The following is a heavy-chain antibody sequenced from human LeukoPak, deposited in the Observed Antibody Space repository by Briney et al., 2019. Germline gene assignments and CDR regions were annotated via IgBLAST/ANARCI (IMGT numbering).Heavy chain of an antibody. CDR3: ASGPSDVVVPAAHFDY. V-gene: IGHV1-8*01. D-gene: IGHD2-2*01. CDR1: GYTFTSYD. J-gene: IGHJ4*02. Sequence: ASVKVSCKASGYTFTSYDINWVRQATGQGLEWMGWMNLNSGNTGYAQKFQGRVTMTRNTSISTAYMELSSLRSEDTAVYYCASGPSDVVVPAAHFDYWGQGTLVTVSS. CDR2: MNLNSGNT.